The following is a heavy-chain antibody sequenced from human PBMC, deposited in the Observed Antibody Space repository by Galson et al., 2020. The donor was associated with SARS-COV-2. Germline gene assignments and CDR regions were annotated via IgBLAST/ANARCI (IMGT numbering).Heavy chain of an antibody. D-gene: IGHD3-22*01. Sequence: ASVKVSCKASGYTFTSYGISWVRQAPGQGLEWMGWISAYNGNTNYAQKLQRRVTMTTDTSTSTAYMELRRLRSDDTAVYYCARDGGKYYESSGVHYYYYDGMDVCGQGTTVTVSS. CDR1: GYTFTSYG. CDR3: ARDGGKYYESSGVHYYYYDGMDV. V-gene: IGHV1-18*01. J-gene: IGHJ6*02. CDR2: ISAYNGNT.